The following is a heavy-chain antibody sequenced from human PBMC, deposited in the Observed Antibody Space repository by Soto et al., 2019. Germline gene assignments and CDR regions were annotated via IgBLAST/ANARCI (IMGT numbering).Heavy chain of an antibody. D-gene: IGHD3-3*01. CDR2: ISSSSSYI. CDR1: GFTFSSYS. Sequence: EVQLVESGGGLVKPGGSLRLSCAASGFTFSSYSMNWVRQAPGKGLEWVSSISSSSSYISYADSVKGRFTISRDNAKNSLYLQMNSLRAADTAVYYCARDLYYDFLSGYSEIYYYYYGMDVWGQGTTVTVSS. V-gene: IGHV3-21*01. J-gene: IGHJ6*02. CDR3: ARDLYYDFLSGYSEIYYYYYGMDV.